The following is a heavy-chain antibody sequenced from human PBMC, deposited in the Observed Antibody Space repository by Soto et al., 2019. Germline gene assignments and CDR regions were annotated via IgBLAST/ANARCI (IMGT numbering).Heavy chain of an antibody. CDR2: IVTLFGTT. J-gene: IGHJ4*02. Sequence: QVQLAQSGAEVKKPESSVKISCKASGGIFSTYAISWVRQAPGQGLEWMGGIVTLFGTTNFARRFQGRLRIPAEESTSAAYIELSSLASEDTAVYYCAAGYSSSFYSGGSFNSWSQGTPVTVSS. CDR1: GGIFSTYA. V-gene: IGHV1-69*01. CDR3: AAGYSSSFYSGGSFNS. D-gene: IGHD2-15*01.